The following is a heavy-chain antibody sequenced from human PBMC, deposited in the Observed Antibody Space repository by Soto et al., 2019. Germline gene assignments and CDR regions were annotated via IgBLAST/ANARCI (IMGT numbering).Heavy chain of an antibody. Sequence: GESLKISCKGSGYSFTSYWIGWVRQMPGKGLEWMGIIYPGDSDTRYSPSFQGKVTISADKSIRTAYLQWSSFKSSDTAMYYCAIHLPGVVVRVNGRDVSRKVTTVTASS. V-gene: IGHV5-51*01. CDR3: AIHLPGVVVRVNGRDV. D-gene: IGHD2-2*01. CDR1: GYSFTSYW. CDR2: IYPGDSDT. J-gene: IGHJ6*04.